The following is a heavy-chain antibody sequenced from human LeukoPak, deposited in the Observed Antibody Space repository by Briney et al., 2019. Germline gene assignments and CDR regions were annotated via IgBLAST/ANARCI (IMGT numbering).Heavy chain of an antibody. CDR3: ARGAVDSSSSHYYYYYMDV. J-gene: IGHJ6*03. Sequence: SETLSLTCTVSGGSISSYYWSWIRQPPGKGLEWIGYIYYSGSTNYNPSLKSRVTISVDTSKNQFSLKLSSVTAADTAVYYCARGAVDSSSSHYYYYYMDVWGKGTTVTVSS. CDR2: IYYSGST. CDR1: GGSISSYY. V-gene: IGHV4-59*01. D-gene: IGHD6-6*01.